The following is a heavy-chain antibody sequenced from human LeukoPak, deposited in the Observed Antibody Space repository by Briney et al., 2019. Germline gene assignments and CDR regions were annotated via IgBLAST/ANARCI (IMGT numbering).Heavy chain of an antibody. Sequence: SVKVSCKASGGTFSSYAISWVRQAPGQGLEWMGRTIPILGIANYAQKFQGRVTITADKSTSTAYMELSSLRSEDTAVYYCARDWDIVVVPAAIRNYYYGMDVWGQGTTVTVSS. J-gene: IGHJ6*02. D-gene: IGHD2-2*02. CDR2: TIPILGIA. CDR3: ARDWDIVVVPAAIRNYYYGMDV. CDR1: GGTFSSYA. V-gene: IGHV1-69*04.